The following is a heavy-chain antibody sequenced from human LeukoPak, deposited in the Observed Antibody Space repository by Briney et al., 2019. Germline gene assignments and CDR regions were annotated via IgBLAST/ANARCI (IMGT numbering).Heavy chain of an antibody. V-gene: IGHV3-7*01. Sequence: GGSLRLSCAASGFSFSSTLLTWVRQAPGKGLEWLANIKEDGSVKNYVDSVKGRFIISRDNARNSLYLQMNSLRAEDTAVYYCARDLGEYQLLEYFQHWGQGTLVTVSS. J-gene: IGHJ1*01. CDR3: ARDLGEYQLLEYFQH. CDR1: GFSFSSTL. D-gene: IGHD2-2*01. CDR2: IKEDGSVK.